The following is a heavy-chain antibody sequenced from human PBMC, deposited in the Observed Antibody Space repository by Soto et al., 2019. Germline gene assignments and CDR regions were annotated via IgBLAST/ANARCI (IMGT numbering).Heavy chain of an antibody. CDR2: IITLFGTA. J-gene: IGHJ4*02. CDR3: AREVGYGDFSAALLD. D-gene: IGHD4-17*01. CDR1: GDSGGRSFA. Sequence: QVQLVQSGAEVKKPGSSLKVSCRTSGDSGGRSFAISWVRQAPGQGLEWMGGIITLFGTANYAQNFQGRVTITADQSTSTAYMELNSLRSDDTAVYYCAREVGYGDFSAALLDWGQGTLVTVSS. V-gene: IGHV1-69*01.